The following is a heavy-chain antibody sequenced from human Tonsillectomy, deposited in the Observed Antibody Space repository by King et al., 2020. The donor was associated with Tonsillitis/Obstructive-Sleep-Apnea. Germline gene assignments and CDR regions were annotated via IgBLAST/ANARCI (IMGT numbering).Heavy chain of an antibody. CDR2: IYYSGST. Sequence: LQLQESGPGLVKPSETLSLTCTVSGGSISSSSYYWGWIRQPPGKWLEWIGSIYYSGSTYYNPSLKSRVTISVDTSKNQFSLKLSSVTAADTAVYYCASTSRCSSTSCFAFDIWGQGTMVTVSS. CDR3: ASTSRCSSTSCFAFDI. D-gene: IGHD2-2*01. V-gene: IGHV4-39*01. CDR1: GGSISSSSYY. J-gene: IGHJ3*02.